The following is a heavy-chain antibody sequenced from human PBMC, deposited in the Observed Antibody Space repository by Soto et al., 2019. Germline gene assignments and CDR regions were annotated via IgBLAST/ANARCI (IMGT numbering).Heavy chain of an antibody. J-gene: IGHJ4*02. CDR1: GFTFSSYA. CDR2: ISGSGGST. V-gene: IGHV3-23*01. D-gene: IGHD3-22*01. Sequence: GSLRLSCAASGFTFSSYAMSWVRQAPGKGLEWVSAISGSGGSTYYADSVKGRFTISRDNSKNTLYLQMNSLRAEDTAVYYCAKGHLITMIVVVTTYFDYWGQGTLVTVSS. CDR3: AKGHLITMIVVVTTYFDY.